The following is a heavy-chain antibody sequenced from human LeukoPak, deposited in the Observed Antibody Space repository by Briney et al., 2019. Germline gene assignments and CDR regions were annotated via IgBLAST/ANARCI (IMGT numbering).Heavy chain of an antibody. V-gene: IGHV1-2*02. D-gene: IGHD5-18*01. CDR2: INPNSGGT. CDR1: GYTFTNYY. CDR3: ARDWVRGYSYGLLQRIR. Sequence: ASVKVSCKASGYTFTNYYMHWVRQAPGQGLEWMGWINPNSGGTNYAQKFQGRVTMTRDTSISTAYMELSRLRSDDTAVYYCARDWVRGYSYGLLQRIRWGQGTLVTVSS. J-gene: IGHJ4*02.